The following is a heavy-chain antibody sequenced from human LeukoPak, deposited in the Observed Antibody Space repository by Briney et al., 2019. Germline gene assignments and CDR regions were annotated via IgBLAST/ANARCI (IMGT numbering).Heavy chain of an antibody. V-gene: IGHV3-30*18. CDR1: GFSFSNYG. CDR2: ISYDGSNE. D-gene: IGHD3-3*01. CDR3: VKGYYDFDY. J-gene: IGHJ4*02. Sequence: GGSLRLSCTASGFSFSNYGMHWVRQAPGKGLEWITVISYDGSNEYYADSVKGRFTISRDNSKITLYLQMNSLGAEDTAVYYCVKGYYDFDYWGQGTLVTVSS.